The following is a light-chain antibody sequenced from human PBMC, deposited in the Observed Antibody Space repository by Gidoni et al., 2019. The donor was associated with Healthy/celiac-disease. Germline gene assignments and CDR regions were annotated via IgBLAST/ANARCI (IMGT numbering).Light chain of an antibody. CDR3: CSYAGVKV. Sequence: QSALTQPRSVSGTPGQSVTISCTGTGSDVGGYNYVSWYKKHPGNAPKLLIYDVSKRPSGVPDRFSCSKSGNTASLTISGLQAEDEADYYCCSYAGVKVFGTGTKVTVL. J-gene: IGLJ1*01. CDR1: GSDVGGYNY. CDR2: DVS. V-gene: IGLV2-11*01.